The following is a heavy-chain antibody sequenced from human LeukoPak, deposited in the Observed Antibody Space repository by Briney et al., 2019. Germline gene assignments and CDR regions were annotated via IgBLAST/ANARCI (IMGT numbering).Heavy chain of an antibody. CDR1: GGSISSSSYY. V-gene: IGHV4-39*07. Sequence: SETLPLTCTVSGGSISSSSYYWGWIRQPPGKGLEWIGSIYYSGSTYYNPSLKSRVTISVDTSKNQFSLKLSSVTAADTAVYYCARDDYTVTTVDVWGKGTTVTVSS. J-gene: IGHJ6*04. D-gene: IGHD4-11*01. CDR3: ARDDYTVTTVDV. CDR2: IYYSGST.